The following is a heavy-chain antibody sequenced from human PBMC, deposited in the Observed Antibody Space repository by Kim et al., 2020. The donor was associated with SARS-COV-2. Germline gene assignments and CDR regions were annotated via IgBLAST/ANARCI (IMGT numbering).Heavy chain of an antibody. CDR2: TT. V-gene: IGHV3-15*01. Sequence: TTDYAAPVKGRFTISRDDSKNTLYLQMNSLKTEDTAVYYCTTSWYFFNYWGQGTLVTVSS. D-gene: IGHD6-13*01. CDR3: TTSWYFFNY. J-gene: IGHJ4*02.